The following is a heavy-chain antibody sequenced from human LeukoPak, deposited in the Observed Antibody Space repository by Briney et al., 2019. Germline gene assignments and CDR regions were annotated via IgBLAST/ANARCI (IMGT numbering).Heavy chain of an antibody. CDR2: ISGSGGST. V-gene: IGHV3-23*01. J-gene: IGHJ6*03. CDR1: GFTFSSYA. D-gene: IGHD2-15*01. Sequence: GGSLRLSCAASGFTFSSYAMSWVRQAPGKGLEWGSAISGSGGSTYYADSVKGRFTISRDNSKNTLYLQMNSLRAEDTAIYYCAKVGCSGGSCPLYYYYYYMDVWGKGTTVTVSS. CDR3: AKVGCSGGSCPLYYYYYYMDV.